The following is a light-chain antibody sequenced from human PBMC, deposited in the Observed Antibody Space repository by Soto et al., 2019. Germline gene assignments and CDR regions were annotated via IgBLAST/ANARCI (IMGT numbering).Light chain of an antibody. Sequence: EIVLTKSPGTLSSSPGERITLSCRASQSVSSNYLAWYQQKPGQAPRLLIYGASSRATGIPDRFSGSGSGKDFTITIIRLEPEDFAVYYCQQYGNTRWTFGQGTKVELK. CDR3: QQYGNTRWT. V-gene: IGKV3-20*01. J-gene: IGKJ1*01. CDR2: GAS. CDR1: QSVSSNY.